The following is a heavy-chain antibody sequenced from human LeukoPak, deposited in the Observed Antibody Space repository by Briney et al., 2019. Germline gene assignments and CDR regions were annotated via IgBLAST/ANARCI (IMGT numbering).Heavy chain of an antibody. D-gene: IGHD3-3*01. CDR1: GFTFSSYE. CDR2: IGSSDSTT. V-gene: IGHV3-48*03. CDR3: ARATGFWSGCQDV. Sequence: GGSLRLSCVASGFTFSSYEMNWVRQAPGKGLEWLSYIGSSDSTTHYADSVKGRFTISRDNAKNSLYLQLNSLRVEDTAVYYCARATGFWSGCQDVWGKGTTVTVSS. J-gene: IGHJ6*04.